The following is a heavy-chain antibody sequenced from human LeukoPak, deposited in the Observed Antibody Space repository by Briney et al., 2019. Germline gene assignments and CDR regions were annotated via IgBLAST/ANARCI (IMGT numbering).Heavy chain of an antibody. CDR3: ARDLATGWFDP. D-gene: IGHD1-26*01. V-gene: IGHV1-69*06. J-gene: IGHJ5*02. CDR1: GGTFSSYA. CDR2: SIPSFGTA. Sequence: ASVKVSCKASGGTFSSYASSWVRRAPGQGLEWMVGSIPSFGTANYAQKFQCRVTITADKSTSTAYMELSSLRSEDTAVYYCARDLATGWFDPWGQGTLVTVSS.